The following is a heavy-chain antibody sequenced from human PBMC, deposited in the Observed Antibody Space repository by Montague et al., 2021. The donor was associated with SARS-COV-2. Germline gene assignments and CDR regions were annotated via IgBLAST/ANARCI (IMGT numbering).Heavy chain of an antibody. J-gene: IGHJ4*02. V-gene: IGHV4-34*01. D-gene: IGHD4-17*01. CDR3: ARGADYYRDYRGTLGY. CDR1: GGSFRGYF. Sequence: SETLSLTCAVQGGSFRGYFWSWIRQSPGKGLEWIGEINHSGSTNYNPSLKSRVTISADTSQNQFSLKVSSVTASDTAVSYCARGADYYRDYRGTLGYWGQGTLVSVSS. CDR2: INHSGST.